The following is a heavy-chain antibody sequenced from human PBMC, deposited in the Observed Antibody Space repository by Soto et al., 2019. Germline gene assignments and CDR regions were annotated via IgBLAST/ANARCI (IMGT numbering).Heavy chain of an antibody. Sequence: QVQLVQSGAEVKKPGASVKVSCKASGYSFTRYGISWVRQAPGQGLEWMGWISGYNDNTKYAQKLQDRVTMTTDTSRTTVYMELRSLRSDDTAVYYCARLIGYCRGGSCDYYYMDVWGKGTTVTVSS. CDR3: ARLIGYCRGGSCDYYYMDV. CDR1: GYSFTRYG. J-gene: IGHJ6*03. CDR2: ISGYNDNT. D-gene: IGHD2-15*01. V-gene: IGHV1-18*04.